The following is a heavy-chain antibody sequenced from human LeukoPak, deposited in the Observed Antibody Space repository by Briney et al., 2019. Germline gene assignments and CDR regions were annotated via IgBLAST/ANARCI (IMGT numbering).Heavy chain of an antibody. CDR3: AKPARGTRVVTAIFFDY. CDR2: IYSGGST. CDR1: GFTVSSNY. D-gene: IGHD2-21*02. V-gene: IGHV3-53*01. Sequence: PGGSLRLSCAASGFTVSSNYMSWVRQAPGKGLEWVSVIYSGGSTYYADSVKGRFTISRDNSKNTLYLQMNSLRAEDTAVYYCAKPARGTRVVTAIFFDYWGQGTLVTVSS. J-gene: IGHJ4*02.